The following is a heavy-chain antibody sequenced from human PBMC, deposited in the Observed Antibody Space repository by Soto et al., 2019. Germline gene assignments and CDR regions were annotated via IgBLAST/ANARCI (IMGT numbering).Heavy chain of an antibody. CDR2: IYHSETT. J-gene: IGHJ4*02. CDR3: ARAMTTVTTIDY. Sequence: SETLSLTCTVSGASVSTGNYYWNWILQSPGRGLEWIGYIYHSETTDYNPSLKSRVTISVDTSKNQFSLKLSSVTAADTAIYNCARAMTTVTTIDYWGQGTLVTVSS. CDR1: GASVSTGNYY. V-gene: IGHV4-61*01. D-gene: IGHD4-17*01.